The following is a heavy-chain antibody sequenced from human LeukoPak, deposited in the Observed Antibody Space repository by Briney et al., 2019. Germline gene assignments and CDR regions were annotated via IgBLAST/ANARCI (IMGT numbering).Heavy chain of an antibody. D-gene: IGHD5-24*01. Sequence: PSETLSLTCTVSGDSMNNYYWGWIRQPPGKGLEWIGNIYYSGSTYYNPSLKSRVTISVDTSKNQFSLRLNSVTAADTAVYYCARGDHDAFDIWGQGTMVTVSS. J-gene: IGHJ3*02. CDR3: ARGDHDAFDI. CDR2: IYYSGST. V-gene: IGHV4-39*07. CDR1: GDSMNNYY.